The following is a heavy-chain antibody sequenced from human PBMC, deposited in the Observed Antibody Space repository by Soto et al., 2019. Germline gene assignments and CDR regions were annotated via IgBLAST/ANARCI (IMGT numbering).Heavy chain of an antibody. CDR3: ARAPGNFWSGYYFDS. D-gene: IGHD3-3*01. Sequence: GGSLRLSCAASGFTFSSFWMNWVRQAPGKGLEWVANIKEDGSEKYYVDSVKGRFTISRDNAKNSLFLQMNSLRAEDTAVYYCARAPGNFWSGYYFDSWGQGTLVTVSS. V-gene: IGHV3-7*05. J-gene: IGHJ4*02. CDR2: IKEDGSEK. CDR1: GFTFSSFW.